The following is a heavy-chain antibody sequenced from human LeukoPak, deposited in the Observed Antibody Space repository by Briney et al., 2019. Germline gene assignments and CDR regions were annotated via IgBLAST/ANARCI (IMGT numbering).Heavy chain of an antibody. Sequence: PSETVSLTCVVSGASDSSSHWNWIRQVPGKGLEWIGCLSYTGKTDYNPSFTSRVTISLDTSKNQVSLKLRSVTAADTAVYYCSEGYFEPFDHWGQGTLVSVSS. CDR3: SEGYFEPFDH. CDR2: LSYTGKT. D-gene: IGHD2/OR15-2a*01. J-gene: IGHJ4*02. CDR1: GASDSSSH. V-gene: IGHV4-59*02.